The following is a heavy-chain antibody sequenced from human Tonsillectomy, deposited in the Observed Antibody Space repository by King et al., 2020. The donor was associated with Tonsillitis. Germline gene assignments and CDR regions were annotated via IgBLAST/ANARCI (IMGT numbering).Heavy chain of an antibody. Sequence: QLVQSGAEVKKPGSSLKVSCKASGGTFNNYGISWVRQAPGQGLEWMGGIIPIFGATNYAQKFQGRVTITADESTRTAYMELSSLRSDDTAVYYCARRGIINSGMDVWGQGTTVIVSS. J-gene: IGHJ6*02. D-gene: IGHD2-15*01. CDR2: IIPIFGAT. CDR1: GGTFNNYG. V-gene: IGHV1-69*01. CDR3: ARRGIINSGMDV.